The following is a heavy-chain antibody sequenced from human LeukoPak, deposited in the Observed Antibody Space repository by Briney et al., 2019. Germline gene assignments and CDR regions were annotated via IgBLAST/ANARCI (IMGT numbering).Heavy chain of an antibody. D-gene: IGHD2-15*01. Sequence: GASVEVSCKASGGTFSSYAISWVRQAPGQGLEWMGGIIPIFGTANYAQKFQGRVTITTDESTSTAYMELSSLRSEDTAVYYCASQYCSGGSCYLTATSSLAGWFDPWGQGTLVTVSS. CDR3: ASQYCSGGSCYLTATSSLAGWFDP. J-gene: IGHJ5*02. CDR2: IIPIFGTA. CDR1: GGTFSSYA. V-gene: IGHV1-69*05.